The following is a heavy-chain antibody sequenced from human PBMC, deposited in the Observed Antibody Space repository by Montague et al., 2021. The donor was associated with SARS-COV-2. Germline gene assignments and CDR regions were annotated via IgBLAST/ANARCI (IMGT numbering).Heavy chain of an antibody. Sequence: PALVKPTQTLTLTCTFSGFSLSTSGMCVSWIRQPPGKALEWLALIDWDDDKYYSTSLKTRLTISKDTSKNQVVLTMTNMDPVDTATYYCARIYCSILGSYYYGTDVWGQGTTVTVSS. J-gene: IGHJ6*02. D-gene: IGHD2-15*01. CDR3: ARIYCSILGSYYYGTDV. CDR2: IDWDDDK. CDR1: GFSLSTSGMC. V-gene: IGHV2-70*01.